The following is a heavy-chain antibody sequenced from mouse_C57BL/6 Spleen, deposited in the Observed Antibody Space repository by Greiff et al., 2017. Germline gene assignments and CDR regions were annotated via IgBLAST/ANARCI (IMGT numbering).Heavy chain of an antibody. J-gene: IGHJ1*03. CDR1: GYAFSSSW. V-gene: IGHV1-82*01. CDR2: IYPGDGDT. D-gene: IGHD1-1*01. CDR3: ARPKYYGSSYWDLDV. Sequence: VQLQQSGPELVKPGASVKISCKASGYAFSSSWMNWVKQRPGQGLEWIGRIYPGDGDTNYNGKFKGKATLTADKSSSTAYMQLSSLTSEDSAVYFCARPKYYGSSYWDLDVWGTGTTVTVSS.